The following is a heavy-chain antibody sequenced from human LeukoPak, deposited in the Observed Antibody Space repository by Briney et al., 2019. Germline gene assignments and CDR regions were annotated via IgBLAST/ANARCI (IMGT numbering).Heavy chain of an antibody. CDR1: GVFLNSYSYS. J-gene: IGHJ5*02. CDR3: ARDRSVVGATTGWFDP. V-gene: IGHV4-39*07. Sequence: SETLSLTCTVSGVFLNSYSYSWGWIRQPPGGGLEWIGTISYTGNIYYNSSLKSRVTISVDTSKNQFSLKLSSVTAADTAVYYCARDRSVVGATTGWFDPWGQGTLVTVSS. CDR2: ISYTGNI. D-gene: IGHD1-26*01.